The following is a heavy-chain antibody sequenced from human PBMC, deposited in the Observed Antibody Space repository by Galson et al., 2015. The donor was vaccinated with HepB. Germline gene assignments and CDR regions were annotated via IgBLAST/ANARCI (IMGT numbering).Heavy chain of an antibody. CDR2: INAGNGNT. CDR3: ATPRGLLWFGGYYGMDV. J-gene: IGHJ6*02. V-gene: IGHV1-3*01. Sequence: SVKVSCKASGYTLTSYAMHWVRQAPGQRLEWMGWINAGNGNTKYSQKFQGRVTITRDTPATTAYMELSSLRSEDTAVYYCATPRGLLWFGGYYGMDVWGQGTTVTVSS. CDR1: GYTLTSYA. D-gene: IGHD3-10*01.